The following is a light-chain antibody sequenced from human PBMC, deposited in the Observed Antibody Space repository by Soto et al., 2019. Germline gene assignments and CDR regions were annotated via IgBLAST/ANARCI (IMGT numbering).Light chain of an antibody. CDR1: HTISSSY. J-gene: IGKJ4*01. CDR3: QQFGDSLT. CDR2: GIS. V-gene: IGKV3-20*01. Sequence: IVLTQSPGTLSLSPGERATLSCRASHTISSSYLAWYQQKPGQAPRLLMYGISRRATGIPDRFSGSGSGTDFTLTITRLEPEDFAVYYCQQFGDSLTFGGGTKVDIK.